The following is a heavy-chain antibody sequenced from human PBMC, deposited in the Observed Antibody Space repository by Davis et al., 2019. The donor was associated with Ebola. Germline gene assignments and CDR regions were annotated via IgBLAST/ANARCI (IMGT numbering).Heavy chain of an antibody. Sequence: PGGSLRLSCAASGFTFSTYWMHWVRQAPGKGLVWVSRINGDGGSTNYADSVKGRFTISRDNSKNTLYLQMNSLRAEDTAVYYCAVAGEGNWFDPWGQGTLVTVSS. CDR1: GFTFSTYW. V-gene: IGHV3-74*01. J-gene: IGHJ5*02. CDR2: INGDGGST. D-gene: IGHD3-10*01. CDR3: AVAGEGNWFDP.